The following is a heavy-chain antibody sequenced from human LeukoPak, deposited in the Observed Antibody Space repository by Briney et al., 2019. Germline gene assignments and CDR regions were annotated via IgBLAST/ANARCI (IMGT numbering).Heavy chain of an antibody. CDR3: VRSGSGFYYFDY. CDR1: GGSISSYY. J-gene: IGHJ4*02. D-gene: IGHD5-12*01. V-gene: IGHV4-59*01. CDR2: IYYSGST. Sequence: SETLSLTCTVSGGSISSYYWSWIRQPPEKGLEWIGYIYYSGSTNYNPSLKSRVTISVDTSKNQFSLKLSSVTAADTAVYYCVRSGSGFYYFDYWGQGTLVTVSS.